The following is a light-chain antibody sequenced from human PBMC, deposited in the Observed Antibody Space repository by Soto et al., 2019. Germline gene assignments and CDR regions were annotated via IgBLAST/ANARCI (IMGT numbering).Light chain of an antibody. CDR2: DVN. Sequence: QSALTQPASMSGSPGQSITISCTGTSSDVGGYNYVSWYQQHPGKAPKLMIYDVNNRPSGVSNRFSGSKSGNTASLTISGLQAEDEADYYCSSYTTSSLVVFGGGTKVTVL. CDR1: SSDVGGYNY. CDR3: SSYTTSSLVV. V-gene: IGLV2-14*01. J-gene: IGLJ2*01.